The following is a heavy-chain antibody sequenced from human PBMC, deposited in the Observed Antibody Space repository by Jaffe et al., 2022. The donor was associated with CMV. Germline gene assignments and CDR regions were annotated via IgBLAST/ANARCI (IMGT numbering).Heavy chain of an antibody. CDR2: ISGSGGST. Sequence: EVQLLESGGGLVQPGGSLRLSCAASGFTFSSYAMSWVRQAPGKGLEWVSAISGSGGSTYYADSVKGRFTISRDNSKNTLYLQMNSLRAEDTAVYYCAKLSSRWLYLLRVSYFDYWGQGTLVTVSS. V-gene: IGHV3-23*01. J-gene: IGHJ4*02. CDR1: GFTFSSYA. D-gene: IGHD6-19*01. CDR3: AKLSSRWLYLLRVSYFDY.